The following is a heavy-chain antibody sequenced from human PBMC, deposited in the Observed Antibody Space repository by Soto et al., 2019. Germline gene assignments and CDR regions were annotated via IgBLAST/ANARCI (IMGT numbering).Heavy chain of an antibody. CDR2: ITISGNYI. V-gene: IGHV3-21*01. Sequence: GSLRLSCAASGFAFQTYTMEWLRQPPGKGLEWVSSITISGNYIYYADSVKGRFTISRDNGRNSVYLQMNSLRAEDTAVYYCAKVGVLRTNFRWFDLWGQGTLVTVSS. J-gene: IGHJ5*02. CDR3: AKVGVLRTNFRWFDL. CDR1: GFAFQTYT. D-gene: IGHD2-8*01.